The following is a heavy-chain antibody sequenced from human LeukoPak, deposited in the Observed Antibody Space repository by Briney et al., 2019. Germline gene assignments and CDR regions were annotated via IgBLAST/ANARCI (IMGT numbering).Heavy chain of an antibody. CDR2: ISGSGGST. Sequence: GGSLRLSCAASGFTFSTYTMNWVRQAPGKGLEWVSAISGSGGSTYYADSVKGRFTISRDNSKNTLYLQMNSLGAEDTAVYYCAKGFFWSNFDYWGQGTLVTVSS. J-gene: IGHJ4*02. V-gene: IGHV3-23*01. CDR1: GFTFSTYT. CDR3: AKGFFWSNFDY. D-gene: IGHD3-3*01.